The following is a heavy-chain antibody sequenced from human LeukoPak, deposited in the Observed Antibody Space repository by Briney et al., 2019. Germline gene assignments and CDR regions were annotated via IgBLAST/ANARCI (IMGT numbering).Heavy chain of an antibody. CDR1: GGTFSSYA. D-gene: IGHD3-22*01. CDR3: ARSYYDSSGYYYFLY. J-gene: IGHJ4*02. CDR2: IIPIFGTA. V-gene: IGHV1-69*05. Sequence: SVKVSCKASGGTFSSYAISWVRQAPGQGLEWMGGIIPIFGTANYAQKFQGRVTMTRDTSTSTVYMELSSLRSEDTAVYYCARSYYDSSGYYYFLYWGQGTLVTVSS.